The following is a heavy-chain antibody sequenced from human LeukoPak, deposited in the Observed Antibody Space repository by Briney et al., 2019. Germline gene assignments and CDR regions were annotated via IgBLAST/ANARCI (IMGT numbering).Heavy chain of an antibody. CDR2: IYHTGTT. D-gene: IGHD4-17*01. J-gene: IGHJ1*01. CDR1: GYSISSGFH. V-gene: IGHV4-38-2*02. CDR3: ARAGPQYGDPEYSQY. Sequence: PSETLSLTCTVSGYSISSGFHWGWIRQPPGKGLEWIGRIYHTGTTYYNPSLKSRVTISVDPSKNQFSLKLSSVTAADTAVYYCARAGPQYGDPEYSQYWGQGTLVTISS.